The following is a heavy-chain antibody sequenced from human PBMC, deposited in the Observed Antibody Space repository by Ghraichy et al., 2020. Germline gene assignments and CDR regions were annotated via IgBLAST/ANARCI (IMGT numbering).Heavy chain of an antibody. D-gene: IGHD4-23*01. CDR1: GFTFSSYS. CDR3: ARGSKVVRFYYYDGMDV. Sequence: GGSLRLSCVGSGFTFSSYSMNWVRQSPGKGLEWVSYITSSGRTIFYADSVRGRFTISRDNAQNSLYLQMNSLRDEDTAVYYCARGSKVVRFYYYDGMDVWGPGTTVTASS. J-gene: IGHJ6*02. V-gene: IGHV3-48*02. CDR2: ITSSGRTI.